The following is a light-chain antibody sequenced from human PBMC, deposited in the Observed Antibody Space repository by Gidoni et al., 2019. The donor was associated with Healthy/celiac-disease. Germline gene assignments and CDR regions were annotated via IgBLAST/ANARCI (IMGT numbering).Light chain of an antibody. V-gene: IGKV3-20*01. CDR1: QSVSSSY. CDR3: QQYRT. CDR2: GAS. Sequence: EIVLTQSPGTLSLSPREKATLCCRASQSVSSSYLAWYQQKPGQAPRLLIYGASSRDTGFPDPFGGSGSGTDFTLTISRLEPEDFAVYYCQQYRTFGPGTKVDIK. J-gene: IGKJ3*01.